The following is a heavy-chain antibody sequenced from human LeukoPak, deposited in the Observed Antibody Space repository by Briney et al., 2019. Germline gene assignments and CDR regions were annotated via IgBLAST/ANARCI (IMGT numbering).Heavy chain of an antibody. J-gene: IGHJ4*02. V-gene: IGHV3-74*01. CDR3: ARYITSWSAYYFDY. Sequence: PGGSLRLSCAASGFTFSSYWMHWVRQAPGKGLVWISRINSDGSSTSYADSVKGRFTISRDNAKNTLYLQMNSLRAEDTAVYYCARYITSWSAYYFDYWGQGTLVTVSS. CDR1: GFTFSSYW. CDR2: INSDGSST.